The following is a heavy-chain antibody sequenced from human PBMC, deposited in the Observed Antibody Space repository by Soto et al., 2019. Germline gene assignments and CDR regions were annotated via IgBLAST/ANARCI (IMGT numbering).Heavy chain of an antibody. J-gene: IGHJ4*02. CDR1: GFNFNKFA. CDR2: ISCCGGST. CDR3: AKADGEQWLIPHLDN. V-gene: IGHV3-23*01. D-gene: IGHD6-19*01. Sequence: GGSLRLSCYASGFNFNKFAMGWVRQAPGEGLEWVSGISCCGGSTFYADSVKGRFSLARDDSKNTLSLQLNSLRVEDTAHYYCAKADGEQWLIPHLDNWGQGTLVTVSS.